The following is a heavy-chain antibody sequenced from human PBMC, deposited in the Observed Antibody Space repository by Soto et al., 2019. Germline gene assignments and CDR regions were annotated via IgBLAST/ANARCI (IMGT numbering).Heavy chain of an antibody. CDR2: ISSSSSYI. J-gene: IGHJ6*02. CDR3: ARVFQKYSGYALYYYYYGMDV. CDR1: GFTFSSYS. Sequence: GSLRLSCAASGFTFSSYSMNWVRQAPGKGLEWVSSISSSSSYIYYADSVKGRFTISRDNAKNSLYLQMNSLRAEDTAVYYCARVFQKYSGYALYYYYYGMDVWGQGTTVTVYS. V-gene: IGHV3-21*01. D-gene: IGHD5-12*01.